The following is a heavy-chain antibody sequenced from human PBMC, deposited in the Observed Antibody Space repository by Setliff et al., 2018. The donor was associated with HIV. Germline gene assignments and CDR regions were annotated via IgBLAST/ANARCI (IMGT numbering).Heavy chain of an antibody. V-gene: IGHV4-61*02. Sequence: LSLTCTVSGGSISSGSYYWSWIRQPAGEGLEWIGRIYTSGSTKYNPSLKSRVTISVDTSKNQFSLKVSSVTAADTAVYYCARVARGGHSSRWYYFDYWGQGTLVTVSS. CDR2: IYTSGST. J-gene: IGHJ4*02. CDR1: GGSISSGSYY. D-gene: IGHD6-13*01. CDR3: ARVARGGHSSRWYYFDY.